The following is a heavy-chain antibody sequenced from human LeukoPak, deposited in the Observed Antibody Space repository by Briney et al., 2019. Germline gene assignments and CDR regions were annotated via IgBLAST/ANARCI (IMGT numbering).Heavy chain of an antibody. V-gene: IGHV4-38-2*02. J-gene: IGHJ5*02. D-gene: IGHD1-1*01. CDR2: IYHSGST. CDR3: ARGGTTGTTHWFDP. Sequence: SETLSLTCTVSGYSISSGYYWGWIRQPPGKGLEWIGSIYHSGSTYYNPSLKSRVTISVDTSKNQFSLKLSSVTAADTAVYYCARGGTTGTTHWFDPWGQGTLVTVSS. CDR1: GYSISSGYY.